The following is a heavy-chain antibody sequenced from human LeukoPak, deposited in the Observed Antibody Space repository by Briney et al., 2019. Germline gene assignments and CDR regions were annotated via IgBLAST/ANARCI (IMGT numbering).Heavy chain of an antibody. Sequence: ASVKVSCQTSGYTFTAYYMDWVRQAPGQGLEWMGWINPNSGGTNYAQHFQGRVTMTRDTSISTAYLELSRLTSDDTAVYYCAGDVRSNYGSHTMDVWGQGTTVTVSS. CDR3: AGDVRSNYGSHTMDV. D-gene: IGHD4-11*01. J-gene: IGHJ6*02. V-gene: IGHV1-2*02. CDR1: GYTFTAYY. CDR2: INPNSGGT.